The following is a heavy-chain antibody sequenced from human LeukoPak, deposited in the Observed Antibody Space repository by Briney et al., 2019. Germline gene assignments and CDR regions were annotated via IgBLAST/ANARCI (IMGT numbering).Heavy chain of an antibody. J-gene: IGHJ4*02. V-gene: IGHV3-7*01. D-gene: IGHD4-17*01. CDR3: ARLIMTAVN. CDR2: IKSDGSEK. Sequence: PGGSLRLSCAASGFTFSSYWMSWVRQTPGKALEWVANIKSDGSEKYYVDSVKGRFTISRDNAENSVFLQMNSLRAEDTAVYYCARLIMTAVNWSQGTLVTVSS. CDR1: GFTFSSYW.